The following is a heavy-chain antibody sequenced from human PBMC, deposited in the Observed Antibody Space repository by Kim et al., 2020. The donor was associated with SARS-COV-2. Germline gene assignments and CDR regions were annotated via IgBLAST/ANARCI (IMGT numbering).Heavy chain of an antibody. CDR1: GFTFDDYA. Sequence: GGSLRLSCAASGFTFDDYAMHWVRQAPGKGLEWVSGISWNSGSIGYADSVKDRFTISRDNAKNSLYLQMNSLRAEDTALYYCAKDVGFYGSGSYWYYYGMDVWGQGTTVTVSS. CDR3: AKDVGFYGSGSYWYYYGMDV. V-gene: IGHV3-9*01. J-gene: IGHJ6*02. D-gene: IGHD3-10*01. CDR2: ISWNSGSI.